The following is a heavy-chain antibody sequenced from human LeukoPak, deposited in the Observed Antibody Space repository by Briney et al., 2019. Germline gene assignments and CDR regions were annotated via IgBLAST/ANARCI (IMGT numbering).Heavy chain of an antibody. J-gene: IGHJ4*02. Sequence: GGSLRLSCTASGFTFSRYWMHWVRQVPGKGLVWVSRINSDGSSTTYADSVKGRFSISRDNAKNTLYLQMNSLRAEDTAVYYCARGDSGSYRSDYWGQGTLVTVSS. CDR2: INSDGSST. CDR1: GFTFSRYW. D-gene: IGHD1-26*01. V-gene: IGHV3-74*01. CDR3: ARGDSGSYRSDY.